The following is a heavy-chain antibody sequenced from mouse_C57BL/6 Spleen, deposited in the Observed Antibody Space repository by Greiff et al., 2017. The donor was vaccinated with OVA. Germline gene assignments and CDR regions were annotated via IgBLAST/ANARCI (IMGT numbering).Heavy chain of an antibody. CDR1: GYTFTSYW. V-gene: IGHV1-64*01. J-gene: IGHJ3*01. D-gene: IGHD4-1*01. CDR3: ANWGAWFAY. CDR2: IHPNSGST. Sequence: QVHVKQPGAELVKPGASVKLSCKASGYTFTSYWMHWVKQRPGQGLEWIGMIHPNSGSTNYNEKFKSKATLTVDKSSSTAYMQLSSLTSEDSAVYYCANWGAWFAYWGQGTLVTVSA.